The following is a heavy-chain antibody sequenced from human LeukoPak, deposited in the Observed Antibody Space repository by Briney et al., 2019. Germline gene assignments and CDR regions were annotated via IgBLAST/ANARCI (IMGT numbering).Heavy chain of an antibody. CDR3: ARLGTYWSNYYFEY. D-gene: IGHD3-10*01. V-gene: IGHV5-51*01. J-gene: IGHJ4*02. CDR2: IYPGDSDT. Sequence: GESLKISCKASGDSFTSYWIGWVRQMPGKGLECMGIIYPGDSDTRYSPSFQGQVTISADKSINTAYLQWSSLKASDTAMYYCARLGTYWSNYYFEYWGQGTLVTVSS. CDR1: GDSFTSYW.